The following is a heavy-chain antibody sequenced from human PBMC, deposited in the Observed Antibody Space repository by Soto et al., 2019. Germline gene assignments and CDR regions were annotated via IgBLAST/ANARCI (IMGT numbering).Heavy chain of an antibody. J-gene: IGHJ6*02. CDR2: IRGFSPYT. Sequence: EVQLVESGGGLVKPGGSLRLSCISSGFTFRTYTMNWVRQAPGKGLEWVSGIRGFSPYTFYAESVKGRFTISSDNAKNSLGLQMNSLGAEETAVYYCARDRGYDAHDYYYNAMDVWGQGTTVTVSS. CDR3: ARDRGYDAHDYYYNAMDV. V-gene: IGHV3-21*01. D-gene: IGHD2-15*01. CDR1: GFTFRTYT.